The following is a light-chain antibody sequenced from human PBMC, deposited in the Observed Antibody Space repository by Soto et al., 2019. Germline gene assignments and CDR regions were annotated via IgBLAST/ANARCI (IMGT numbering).Light chain of an antibody. J-gene: IGKJ1*01. CDR2: DTS. CDR1: QSVSSS. CDR3: QQYVHWPPGT. Sequence: EIVVTQSPATLSVSPGERVTLSCRASQSVSSSLAWYQQRPGQAPRLLIYDTSTRAAGIAARFSGSGSGTEFTLTISSLQSEDFAVYYCQQYVHWPPGTFGQGTTV. V-gene: IGKV3-15*01.